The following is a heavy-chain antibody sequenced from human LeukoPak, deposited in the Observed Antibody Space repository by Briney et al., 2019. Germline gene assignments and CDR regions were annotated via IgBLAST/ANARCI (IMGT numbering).Heavy chain of an antibody. CDR3: AKGQYYYDSSGSPFDY. D-gene: IGHD3-22*01. V-gene: IGHV3-9*03. Sequence: GGSLRLSCAASGFTFDDYAMHWVRQAPGKGLEWVSGISWNSGSIGYADSVKGRFTISRDNAKNSLYLQMNSLRAEDMALYYCAKGQYYYDSSGSPFDYWGQETLVTVSS. J-gene: IGHJ4*02. CDR2: ISWNSGSI. CDR1: GFTFDDYA.